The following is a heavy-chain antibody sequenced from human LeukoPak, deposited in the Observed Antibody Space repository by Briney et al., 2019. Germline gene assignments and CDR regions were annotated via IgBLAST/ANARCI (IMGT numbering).Heavy chain of an antibody. CDR3: AHHTCSGGSCPNRFDP. CDR2: IYWDDDK. J-gene: IGHJ5*02. CDR1: GFSLSTSGVG. Sequence: SGPTLVKPTQTRTLTCTFSGFSLSTSGVGVGWIRQPPGKALEWLALIYWDDDKRYSPSLKSRLTITKDISKNQVVLTMTNMDPVDTATYYCAHHTCSGGSCPNRFDPWGQGTLVTVSS. V-gene: IGHV2-5*02. D-gene: IGHD2-15*01.